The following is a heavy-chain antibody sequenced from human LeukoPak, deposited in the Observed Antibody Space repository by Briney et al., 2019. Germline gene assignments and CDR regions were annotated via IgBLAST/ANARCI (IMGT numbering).Heavy chain of an antibody. Sequence: GGSLRLSCAASGFTFSSYGMHWVRQAPGKGLVWLSRINKDGSSTTYADSVKGRLAVSRDNAKNTLYLQMNSLRAEDTAMYFCARVGGRGSIGGDCWGQGTLVTVSS. V-gene: IGHV3-74*01. J-gene: IGHJ4*02. CDR1: GFTFSSYG. CDR3: ARVGGRGSIGGDC. D-gene: IGHD3-10*01. CDR2: INKDGSST.